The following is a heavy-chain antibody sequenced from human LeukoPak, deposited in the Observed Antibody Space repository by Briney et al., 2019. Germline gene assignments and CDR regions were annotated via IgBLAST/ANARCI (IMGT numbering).Heavy chain of an antibody. Sequence: PGRSLRLSCAASGFTFSSYGMHWVRQAPGKGLEWVAVISYDGSNKYYADSVKGRFTISRDNSKNTLYLQMNSLRVEDTAVYYCARGGNYYGSGSPDYWGQGTLVTVSS. CDR2: ISYDGSNK. D-gene: IGHD3-10*01. V-gene: IGHV3-30*03. J-gene: IGHJ4*02. CDR3: ARGGNYYGSGSPDY. CDR1: GFTFSSYG.